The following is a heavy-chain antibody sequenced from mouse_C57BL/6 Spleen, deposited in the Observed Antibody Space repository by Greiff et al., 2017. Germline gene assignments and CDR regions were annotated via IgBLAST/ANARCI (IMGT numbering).Heavy chain of an antibody. CDR3: ATTVVGTRIGYWYFDV. Sequence: VQLQQPGAELVKPGASVKMSCKASGYTFTSYWITWVKQRPGQGLEWIGDIYPGSGSTNYNEKFKSKATLTVDTSSSTAYMQLRSLTSEDSAVYYGATTVVGTRIGYWYFDVWGTGTTVTVSS. CDR2: IYPGSGST. CDR1: GYTFTSYW. D-gene: IGHD1-1*01. V-gene: IGHV1-55*01. J-gene: IGHJ1*03.